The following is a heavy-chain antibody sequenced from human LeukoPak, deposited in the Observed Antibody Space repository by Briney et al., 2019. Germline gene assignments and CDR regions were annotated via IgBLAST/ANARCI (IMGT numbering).Heavy chain of an antibody. CDR2: IYHSGST. V-gene: IGHV4-38-2*01. CDR3: ARAYSKLDY. CDR1: GFTFSSYS. J-gene: IGHJ4*02. Sequence: PGGSLRLSCAASGFTFSSYSMNWVRQAPGKGLEWIGSIYHSGSTYYNPSLKSRVTISVDTSKNQFSLKLSSVTAADTAVYYCARAYSKLDYWGQGTLVTVSS. D-gene: IGHD4-11*01.